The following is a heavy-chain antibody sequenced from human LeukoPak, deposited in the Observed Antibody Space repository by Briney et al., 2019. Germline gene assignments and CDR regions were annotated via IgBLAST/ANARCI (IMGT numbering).Heavy chain of an antibody. Sequence: GASVKVSCTASGYTFTSYDINWVRQAPGQGLEWMGWMNPNSGNTGYAQKFQGRVTMTRNTSISTAYMELSSLRSEDTAVYYCARGRNGGYGYYYYYMDVWGKGTTVTVSS. D-gene: IGHD4-23*01. CDR2: MNPNSGNT. V-gene: IGHV1-8*01. CDR3: ARGRNGGYGYYYYYMDV. CDR1: GYTFTSYD. J-gene: IGHJ6*03.